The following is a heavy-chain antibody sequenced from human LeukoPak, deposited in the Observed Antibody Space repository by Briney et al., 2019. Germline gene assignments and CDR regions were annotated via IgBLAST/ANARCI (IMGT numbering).Heavy chain of an antibody. CDR3: AREQYSSGWYYFDY. V-gene: IGHV4-4*07. Sequence: SETLSLTCTVSGGSISSYYWSWIRQPAGKGLEWIGRIYTSGSNNYNPSLKRRVTMSVDTSKNQFSLKLSSVTAADTAVYYCAREQYSSGWYYFDYWGQGTLVTVSS. D-gene: IGHD6-19*01. CDR2: IYTSGSN. J-gene: IGHJ4*02. CDR1: GGSISSYY.